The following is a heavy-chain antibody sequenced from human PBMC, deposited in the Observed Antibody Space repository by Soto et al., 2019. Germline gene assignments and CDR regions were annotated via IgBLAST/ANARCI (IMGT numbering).Heavy chain of an antibody. V-gene: IGHV1-46*03. CDR2: IKPSGVYT. Sequence: QVQLVQSGAEVKKPGSSVKLSCKASGYSFTKYFIHWVRQAPGQGLEWMGFIKPSGVYTDYAEKFQNRVIMTSDTTTRTIYMELRSLRSEDTAVYFCVRDNPPPHSYPFDYWGQGTLLTVSS. CDR3: VRDNPPPHSYPFDY. J-gene: IGHJ4*02. CDR1: GYSFTKYF. D-gene: IGHD5-18*01.